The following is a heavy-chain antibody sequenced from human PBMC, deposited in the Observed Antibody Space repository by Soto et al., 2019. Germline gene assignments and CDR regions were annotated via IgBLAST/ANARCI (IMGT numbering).Heavy chain of an antibody. J-gene: IGHJ4*02. CDR1: GYSIRSSNS. CDR2: IYYSGTT. Sequence: QVQLQESGPGLVKPWDTLSLTCAVSGYSIRSSNSWGWIRQPPGKGLEWIGYIYYSGTTYYNPSLKSRVTMSVDTSKNQFSLKLTSVTAVDTAVYYCARREIQGPIDYWGQGTLVTVSS. CDR3: ARREIQGPIDY. V-gene: IGHV4-28*01. D-gene: IGHD1-26*01.